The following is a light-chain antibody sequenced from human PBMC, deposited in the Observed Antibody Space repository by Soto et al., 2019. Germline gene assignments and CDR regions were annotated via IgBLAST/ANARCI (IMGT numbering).Light chain of an antibody. CDR2: NDN. V-gene: IGLV1-44*01. Sequence: QSVLTRPPSASGTPGQRVTISCSGSSSNIGSNTVNWYQQITGTAPKLLIYNDNQRPSGVPDRVSGSKSGTSGSLAISGLQSEDEGDYYCAAWDDSLTGHVVFGGGTKVTVL. CDR1: SSNIGSNT. CDR3: AAWDDSLTGHVV. J-gene: IGLJ2*01.